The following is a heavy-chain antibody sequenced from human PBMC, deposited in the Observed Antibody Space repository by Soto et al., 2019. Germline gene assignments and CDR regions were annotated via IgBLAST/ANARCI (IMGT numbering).Heavy chain of an antibody. D-gene: IGHD1-26*01. CDR3: ARREQYSGRIFDY. V-gene: IGHV6-1*01. Sequence: SRTLSLTCAITGDSVSSNSAGWSWVRKSPSRGLEWLGRTYYRAKWYYDYAVCVRGRITINPDTSKNQYSLQLNSVTPEDTAVYFCARREQYSGRIFDYWGQGNLVTVSS. CDR2: TYYRAKWYY. CDR1: GDSVSSNSAG. J-gene: IGHJ4*02.